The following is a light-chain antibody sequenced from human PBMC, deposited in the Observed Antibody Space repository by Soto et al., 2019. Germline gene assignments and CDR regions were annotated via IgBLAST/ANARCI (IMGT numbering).Light chain of an antibody. Sequence: QSVLTQPPSASGTPGQRVTISCSGSSSNIGSNTVNWYQQLPGTAPKLLIYSNNQRPSGVPDRFSGSKSGTSASLAISGLQSEDEADYYCAAWDDSLNGVVSVGGTKLTVL. CDR1: SSNIGSNT. V-gene: IGLV1-44*01. J-gene: IGLJ2*01. CDR2: SNN. CDR3: AAWDDSLNGVV.